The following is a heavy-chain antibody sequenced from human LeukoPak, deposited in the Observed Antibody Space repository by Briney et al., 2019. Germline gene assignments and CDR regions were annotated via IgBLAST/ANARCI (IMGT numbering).Heavy chain of an antibody. J-gene: IGHJ6*02. CDR2: IIPIFGTA. CDR3: ASFLTAGYCSSTSCYMRTSYYYGMDV. Sequence: ASVKVSCKASGYTFTGYYMHRVRQAPGQGLEWMGGIIPIFGTANYAQKFQGRVTVTADESTSTAYMELSSLRSEDTAVYYCASFLTAGYCSSTSCYMRTSYYYGMDVWGQGTTVTVSS. D-gene: IGHD2-2*02. CDR1: GYTFTGYY. V-gene: IGHV1-69*13.